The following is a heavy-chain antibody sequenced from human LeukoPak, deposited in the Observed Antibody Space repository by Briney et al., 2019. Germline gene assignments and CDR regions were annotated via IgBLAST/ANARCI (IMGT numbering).Heavy chain of an antibody. V-gene: IGHV4-39*07. CDR1: GGSISSSSYY. J-gene: IGHJ6*03. Sequence: SETLSLTCTVSGGSISSSSYYWGWIRQPPGKGLEWIGSIYYSGSTYYNPSLKSRVTISVDTSKNQFSLKLSSVTAADTAVYYCARAVAGTHYYYYMDVWGKGTTVTISS. CDR2: IYYSGST. D-gene: IGHD6-19*01. CDR3: ARAVAGTHYYYYMDV.